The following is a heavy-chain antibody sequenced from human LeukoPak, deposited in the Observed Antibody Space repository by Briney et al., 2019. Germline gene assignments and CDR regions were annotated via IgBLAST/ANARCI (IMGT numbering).Heavy chain of an antibody. CDR1: GFTFSNYD. V-gene: IGHV3-23*01. Sequence: PGGSLRLSCAASGFTFSNYDMSWVRRAPGKGLEWVSTVIGSGSSTYYADSVKGRFTISRDNSKNRLYLQMNSLRAEDTAVYYCAKRPRGNYLDPFDYWGQGTLVTVSS. J-gene: IGHJ4*02. CDR2: VIGSGSST. CDR3: AKRPRGNYLDPFDY. D-gene: IGHD3-10*01.